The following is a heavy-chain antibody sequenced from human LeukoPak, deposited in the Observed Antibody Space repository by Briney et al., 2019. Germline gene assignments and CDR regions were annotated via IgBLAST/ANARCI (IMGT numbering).Heavy chain of an antibody. J-gene: IGHJ6*02. CDR3: AKDPGGNSDYYYGMDV. D-gene: IGHD4-23*01. CDR2: ISWNSGSI. V-gene: IGHV3-9*01. Sequence: PGRSLRLSCAASGFTFDDYAMHWVRQAPGKGLEWVSGISWNSGSIGYADSVKGRFTISRDNAKNSPYLQMNSLRAEDTASYYCAKDPGGNSDYYYGMDVWGQGTTVTVSS. CDR1: GFTFDDYA.